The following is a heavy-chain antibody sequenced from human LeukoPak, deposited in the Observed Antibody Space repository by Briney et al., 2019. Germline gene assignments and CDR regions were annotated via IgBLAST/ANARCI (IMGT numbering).Heavy chain of an antibody. D-gene: IGHD3-22*01. CDR1: GFTFSSHA. J-gene: IGHJ5*02. Sequence: GSLRLSCAASGFTFSSHAMGWIRQPPGKGLEWIGEINHSGSTNYNPSLKSRVTISVDTSKNQFSLKLSSVTAADTAVYYCARDHYYDSSGYPHSLSGFDPWGQGTLVTVSS. CDR2: INHSGST. CDR3: ARDHYYDSSGYPHSLSGFDP. V-gene: IGHV4-34*01.